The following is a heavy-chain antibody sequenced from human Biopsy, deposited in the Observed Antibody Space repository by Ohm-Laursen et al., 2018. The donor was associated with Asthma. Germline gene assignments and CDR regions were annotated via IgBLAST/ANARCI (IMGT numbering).Heavy chain of an antibody. CDR3: AKVRSDWVITEAFDY. Sequence: SLRLSCTASGFKFDEYTMHWVRQAPGKGLEWVSGISWNSATIGYADSVEGRFTISRDNAKNSVFLHMDSMRPEDTAFYYCAKVRSDWVITEAFDYWGQGVLVTVSS. CDR1: GFKFDEYT. V-gene: IGHV3-9*01. D-gene: IGHD3-22*01. J-gene: IGHJ4*02. CDR2: ISWNSATI.